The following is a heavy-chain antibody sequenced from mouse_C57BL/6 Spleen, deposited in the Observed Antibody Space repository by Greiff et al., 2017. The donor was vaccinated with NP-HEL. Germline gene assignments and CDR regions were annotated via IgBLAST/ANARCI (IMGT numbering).Heavy chain of an antibody. D-gene: IGHD1-1*01. Sequence: QVQLQQSGAELVMPGASVKLSCKASGYTFTSYWMHWVKQRPGQGLEWIGEIDPSDSYTNYNQKFKGKSTLTVDKSSSTAYMQLSSLTSEDSAVYYCARSYYYGSSYVGAMDYWGQGTSVTVSS. CDR3: ARSYYYGSSYVGAMDY. CDR2: IDPSDSYT. V-gene: IGHV1-69*01. CDR1: GYTFTSYW. J-gene: IGHJ4*01.